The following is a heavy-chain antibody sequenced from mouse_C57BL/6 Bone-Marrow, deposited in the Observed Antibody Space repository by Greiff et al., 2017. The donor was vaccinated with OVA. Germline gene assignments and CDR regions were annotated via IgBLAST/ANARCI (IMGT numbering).Heavy chain of an antibody. Sequence: QVQLQQPGAELVKPGASVKLSCKASGYTFTSYWMQWVKQRPGQGLEWIGEIDPSDSYTNYNQKFKGKATLPVDTSSSTAYMQLSSLTSEDSAVYYGAREGAGHLDYWGQGTTLTVSS. CDR1: GYTFTSYW. CDR3: AREGAGHLDY. CDR2: IDPSDSYT. J-gene: IGHJ2*01. V-gene: IGHV1-50*01.